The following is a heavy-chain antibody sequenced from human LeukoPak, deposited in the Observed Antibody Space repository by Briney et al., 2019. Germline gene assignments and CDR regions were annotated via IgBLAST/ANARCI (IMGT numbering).Heavy chain of an antibody. V-gene: IGHV3-33*01. D-gene: IGHD5-12*01. CDR2: IWYDGSNK. CDR1: GFTFSSYG. Sequence: GGSLRLSCAASGFTFSSYGMHWVRQAPGKGLEWVAVIWYDGSNKYYADSVKGRFTISRDNSKNTLYLQMNSLRAEDTAVYYCVRGVLGGYTYYFDYWGQGTLVTVSS. CDR3: VRGVLGGYTYYFDY. J-gene: IGHJ4*02.